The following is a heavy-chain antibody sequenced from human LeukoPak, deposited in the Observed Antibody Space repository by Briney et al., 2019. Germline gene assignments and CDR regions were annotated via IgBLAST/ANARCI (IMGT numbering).Heavy chain of an antibody. Sequence: GASVKVSCKASGYTFTGYYMHWVRQAPGQGLEWMGWINPNSGGTNYAQKFQGRVTMTRDTSISTAYMELSRLRSGDTAVYYCARDRGYCSSTSCADLFDYWGQGTLVTVSS. J-gene: IGHJ4*02. CDR1: GYTFTGYY. V-gene: IGHV1-2*02. D-gene: IGHD2-2*01. CDR2: INPNSGGT. CDR3: ARDRGYCSSTSCADLFDY.